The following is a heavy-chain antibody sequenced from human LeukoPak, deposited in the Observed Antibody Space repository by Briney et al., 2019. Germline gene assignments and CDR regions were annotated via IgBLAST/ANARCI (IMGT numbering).Heavy chain of an antibody. CDR2: IYYSGST. J-gene: IGHJ4*02. V-gene: IGHV4-59*05. CDR3: ARGGTVVLGY. CDR1: GGSISGYY. D-gene: IGHD3-10*01. Sequence: SETLSLTCTVSGGSISGYYWSWIRQPPGKGLEWIGSIYYSGSTYYNPSLKSRVTISVDTSKNQFSLKLSSVTAEDTAVYYCARGGTVVLGYWGQGTLVTVSS.